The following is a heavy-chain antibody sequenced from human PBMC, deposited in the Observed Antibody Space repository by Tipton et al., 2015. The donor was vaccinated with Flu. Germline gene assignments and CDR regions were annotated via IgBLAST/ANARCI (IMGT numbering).Heavy chain of an antibody. CDR3: ARGELWFGDAEPHNFAL. V-gene: IGHV3-30*04. CDR1: GFSFKNYA. Sequence: RSLRLSCAASGFSFKNYAMHWVRQAPGKGLEWVALMSCDECNEHYGGSAEGRFTISRDSTKNTVWLQMNRLSVEDTAVYYCARGELWFGDAEPHNFALWGRGTLVTVSS. CDR2: MSCDECNE. D-gene: IGHD3-10*01. J-gene: IGHJ2*01.